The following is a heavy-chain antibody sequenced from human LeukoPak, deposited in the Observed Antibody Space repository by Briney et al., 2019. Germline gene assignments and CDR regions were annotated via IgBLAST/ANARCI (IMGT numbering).Heavy chain of an antibody. CDR3: AKARPRVSFDY. V-gene: IGHV3-30*18. Sequence: GRSLRLSCAASGFTFSSYGMHWVRQAPGKGLEWVAVISYDGSNKYYADSVKGRFTISRDNSKNTLCLQMNSLRAEDTAVYYCAKARPRVSFDYWGQGTLVTVSS. J-gene: IGHJ4*02. CDR2: ISYDGSNK. CDR1: GFTFSSYG. D-gene: IGHD5/OR15-5a*01.